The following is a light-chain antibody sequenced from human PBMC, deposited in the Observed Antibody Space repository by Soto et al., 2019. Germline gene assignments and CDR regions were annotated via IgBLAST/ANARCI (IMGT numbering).Light chain of an antibody. CDR1: QSVSSNY. V-gene: IGKV3-20*01. J-gene: IGKJ1*01. CDR3: QQLGT. CDR2: GAS. Sequence: EIVLTQSPGTLSLSPGERASLSCRASQSVSSNYLAWYQQKPGQAPRLLIYGASSRATGIPDRFSGSGSGTDVTLTINRLEPEDFAVYYCQQLGTFGQGTKVEIK.